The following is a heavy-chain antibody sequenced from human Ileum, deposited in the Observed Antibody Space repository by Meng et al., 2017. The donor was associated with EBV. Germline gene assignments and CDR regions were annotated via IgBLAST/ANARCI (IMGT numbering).Heavy chain of an antibody. V-gene: IGHV2-5*02. CDR2: VYWDDDK. CDR3: AHEEDWRIDY. J-gene: IGHJ4*02. CDR1: GFSSNTSGVG. Sequence: QIPLKESGPTLVKPTPTPTIICIFSGFSSNTSGVGVGWIRQPPGKALEWLALVYWDDDKSYSTSLERRLTITKDTSKNQVVLTMTNMDPLDKATYYCAHEEDWRIDYWGQGTLVTVSS. D-gene: IGHD3/OR15-3a*01.